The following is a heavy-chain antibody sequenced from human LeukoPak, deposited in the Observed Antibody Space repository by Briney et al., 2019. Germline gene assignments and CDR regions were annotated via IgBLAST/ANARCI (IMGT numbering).Heavy chain of an antibody. D-gene: IGHD6-19*01. Sequence: ASVKVSCKASGYTFTGYYMHWVRQAPGQGLEWTGWINPNSGGTNYAQKFQGRVTMTRDTSISTAYMELSRLRSDDTAVYYCARLFRKGLYWFDPWGQGTLVTVSS. V-gene: IGHV1-2*02. CDR2: INPNSGGT. CDR3: ARLFRKGLYWFDP. J-gene: IGHJ5*02. CDR1: GYTFTGYY.